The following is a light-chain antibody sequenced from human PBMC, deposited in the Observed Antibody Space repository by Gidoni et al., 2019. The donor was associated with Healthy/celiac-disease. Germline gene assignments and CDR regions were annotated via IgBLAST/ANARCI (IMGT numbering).Light chain of an antibody. J-gene: IGLJ3*02. Sequence: QSALTQPASVSGSPGQSITISCTGTSSDVGGYNSFSWYQQHPGKAPKLMIYDVSNRPSGVSNRFSGSKSGNTASLTISGLQAEDEADYYCSSYTSSSWVFGGGTKLTVL. CDR3: SSYTSSSWV. CDR2: DVS. V-gene: IGLV2-14*01. CDR1: SSDVGGYNS.